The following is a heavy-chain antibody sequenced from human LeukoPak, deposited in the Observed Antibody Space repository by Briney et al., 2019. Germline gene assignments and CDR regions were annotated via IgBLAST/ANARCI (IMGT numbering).Heavy chain of an antibody. CDR3: LPPKFPIDRILDAFDI. Sequence: GGSLRLSCAASGFTFSTYGMHWVRQAPGKGLEWVAFIRYDGSNKYYTDSVKGRFTISRDNSKNTLYLQMNSLRAEDTAVYYCLPPKFPIDRILDAFDIWGQGTMVTVSS. CDR1: GFTFSTYG. V-gene: IGHV3-30*02. J-gene: IGHJ3*02. D-gene: IGHD2-15*01. CDR2: IRYDGSNK.